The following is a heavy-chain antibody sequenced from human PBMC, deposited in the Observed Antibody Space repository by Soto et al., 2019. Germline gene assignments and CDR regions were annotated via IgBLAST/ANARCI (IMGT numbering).Heavy chain of an antibody. CDR1: GFTFSSYA. J-gene: IGHJ5*02. V-gene: IGHV3-23*01. CDR3: AKDLAALGYCSGGSCYSNWFDP. CDR2: ISGSGGST. Sequence: GGSLRLSCAASGFTFSSYAMSWVRQAPGKGLEWVSAISGSGGSTYYADSVKGRFTISRDNSKNTLYLQMNSLRAEDTAVYYCAKDLAALGYCSGGSCYSNWFDPWGQGTLVTVSS. D-gene: IGHD2-15*01.